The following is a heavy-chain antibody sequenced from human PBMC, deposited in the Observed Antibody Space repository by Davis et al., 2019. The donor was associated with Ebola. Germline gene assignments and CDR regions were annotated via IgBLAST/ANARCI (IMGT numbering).Heavy chain of an antibody. Sequence: SVKVSCKPSGGTFTNYAVNWVRQAPGQGLEWMGGIIPLFGTTNYAQKFQGRVTITADESTRTAFMELNGLRSEDTAVYYCAHLGPQRYCSGGGCHGYLDYWGQGTLVTVSS. D-gene: IGHD2-15*01. CDR3: AHLGPQRYCSGGGCHGYLDY. J-gene: IGHJ4*02. CDR1: GGTFTNYA. CDR2: IIPLFGTT. V-gene: IGHV1-69*13.